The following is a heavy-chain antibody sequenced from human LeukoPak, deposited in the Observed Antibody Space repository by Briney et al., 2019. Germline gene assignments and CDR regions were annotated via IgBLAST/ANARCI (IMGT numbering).Heavy chain of an antibody. Sequence: GASVKVSCKASGYTFTSYGISWVRQAPGQGLEWMGWINTNTGNPTYAQGFTGRFVFSLDTSVSTVYLQISSLKAEDTAVYYCAVTYYYDSSGYYYVSDAFDIWGQGTMVTVSS. CDR1: GYTFTSYG. J-gene: IGHJ3*02. D-gene: IGHD3-22*01. V-gene: IGHV7-4-1*02. CDR2: INTNTGNP. CDR3: AVTYYYDSSGYYYVSDAFDI.